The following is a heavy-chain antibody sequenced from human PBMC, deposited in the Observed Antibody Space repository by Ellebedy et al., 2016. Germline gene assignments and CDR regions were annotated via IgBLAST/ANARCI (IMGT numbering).Heavy chain of an antibody. V-gene: IGHV3-21*01. CDR3: ARSYYDILTGTDYYYGMDV. CDR2: ISSSSSYI. J-gene: IGHJ6*02. Sequence: GGSLRLSCAASGFTFSSYSMNWVRQAPGKGLEWVSSISSSSSYIYYADSVKGRFTISRDNAKNSLYLQMNSLRAEDTAVYYCARSYYDILTGTDYYYGMDVWGQGTTVTVSS. D-gene: IGHD3-9*01. CDR1: GFTFSSYS.